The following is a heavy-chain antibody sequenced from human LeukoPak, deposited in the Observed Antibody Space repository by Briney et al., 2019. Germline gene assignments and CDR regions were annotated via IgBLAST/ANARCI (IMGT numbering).Heavy chain of an antibody. J-gene: IGHJ4*02. CDR1: GFTFSSYG. CDR3: AKPYTNSWLAYFDY. Sequence: GGSLRLSCAASGFTFSSYGMSWVRQAPGKGLEWVSAISGSGGSTYYADSVKGRFTISRDNSKNTLYLQMNSLRAEDTAVYYCAKPYTNSWLAYFDYWGQGTLVTVSS. CDR2: ISGSGGST. V-gene: IGHV3-23*01. D-gene: IGHD6-13*01.